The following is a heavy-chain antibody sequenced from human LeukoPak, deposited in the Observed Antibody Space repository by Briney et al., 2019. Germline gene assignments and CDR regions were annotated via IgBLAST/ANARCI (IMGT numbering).Heavy chain of an antibody. Sequence: GGSLRLSCAASGFTFIDYYMNWIRQAPGKGLEWVSSISTTGGTIWYANSLKGRFTISRDNAKNSLFLQMDSLRADDTAVYYCVRAELRGYFDPWGQGTLVTVSS. CDR2: ISTTGGTI. CDR1: GFTFIDYY. CDR3: VRAELRGYFDP. V-gene: IGHV3-11*01. J-gene: IGHJ5*02. D-gene: IGHD5-18*01.